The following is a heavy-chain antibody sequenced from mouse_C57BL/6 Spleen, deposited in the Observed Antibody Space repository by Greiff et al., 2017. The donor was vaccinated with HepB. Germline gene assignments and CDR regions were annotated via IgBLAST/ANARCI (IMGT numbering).Heavy chain of an antibody. CDR3: AGPGRY. V-gene: IGHV5-4*03. CDR1: GFTFSSCA. Sequence: DVKLVESGGGLVKPGGSLKLSCAASGFTFSSCAMSWVRQTPEKRLEWVATISDGGSYTYYPDNVKGRFTISRDNAKNNLYLEMSHLKSEDTAMYYCAGPGRYGGQGTTLTVSS. CDR2: ISDGGSYT. J-gene: IGHJ2*01.